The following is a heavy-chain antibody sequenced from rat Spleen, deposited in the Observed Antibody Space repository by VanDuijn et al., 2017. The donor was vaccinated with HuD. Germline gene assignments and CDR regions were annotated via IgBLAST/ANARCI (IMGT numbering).Heavy chain of an antibody. CDR1: GFTFSNYY. J-gene: IGHJ1*01. CDR2: ISTGGGST. D-gene: IGHD1-10*01. V-gene: IGHV5-27*01. CDR3: TTDSGGTTTLSWYFDF. Sequence: EVQLVESGGGLVQPGRSLKLSCAASGFTFSNYYMAWVRQAPTKGLEWVAYISTGGGSTYYRDSVKGRFTISRDNAKSTLYLQMDSLRSEDTATYYCTTDSGGTTTLSWYFDFWGPGTMVTVSS.